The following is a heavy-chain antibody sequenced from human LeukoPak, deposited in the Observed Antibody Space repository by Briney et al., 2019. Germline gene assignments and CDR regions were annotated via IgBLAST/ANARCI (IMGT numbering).Heavy chain of an antibody. CDR3: ARKGTEAVAGPWYFDL. J-gene: IGHJ2*01. D-gene: IGHD6-19*01. CDR1: GFTFSSYS. Sequence: GGSLRLSCAASGFTFSSYSMDWVRQAPGKGLEWVSYISSSSSNIYYADSVKGRFTISRDNAKNSLYLQMNSLRAEDTAVYYCARKGTEAVAGPWYFDLWGRGTLVTVSS. V-gene: IGHV3-48*04. CDR2: ISSSSSNI.